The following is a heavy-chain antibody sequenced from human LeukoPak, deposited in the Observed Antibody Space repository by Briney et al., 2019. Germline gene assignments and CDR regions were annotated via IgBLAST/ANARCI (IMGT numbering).Heavy chain of an antibody. J-gene: IGHJ4*02. V-gene: IGHV3-33*01. CDR3: ARQRAYCGGDCYSDY. D-gene: IGHD2-21*02. CDR2: IWYDGSNK. Sequence: GGSLRLSCAASGFTFSSYGMHWVRQAPGKGLEWVAVIWYDGSNKYNADSVKGRFTISRDNAKNSLYLQMNSLRDEDTAVYYCARQRAYCGGDCYSDYWGQGTLVTVSS. CDR1: GFTFSSYG.